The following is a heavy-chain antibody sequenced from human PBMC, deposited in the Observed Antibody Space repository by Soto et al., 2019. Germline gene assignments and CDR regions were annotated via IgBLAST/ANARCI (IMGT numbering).Heavy chain of an antibody. D-gene: IGHD6-6*01. Sequence: VGSLRLSCAASGFTFSSYGMHWVRQAPGKGLEWVAVIWYDGSNKYYADSVKGRFTISRDNSKNTLYLQMNSLRAEDTAVYYCARARQIVGSSSWFDPWGQGTLVTVSS. CDR2: IWYDGSNK. V-gene: IGHV3-33*01. J-gene: IGHJ5*02. CDR3: ARARQIVGSSSWFDP. CDR1: GFTFSSYG.